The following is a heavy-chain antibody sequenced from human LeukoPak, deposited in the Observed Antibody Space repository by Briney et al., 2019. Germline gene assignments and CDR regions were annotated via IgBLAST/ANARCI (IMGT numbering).Heavy chain of an antibody. CDR2: ISGSGGST. Sequence: GGSLRLSCAASGFTFSSYAMSWVRQAPGKGLEWVSAISGSGGSTYYADSVKGRFTISRDNSKNTLYLQMNSLRAEDTAVYYCAKSTQTRTMVRGVIITPLDYWGQGTLDTVSS. V-gene: IGHV3-23*01. CDR3: AKSTQTRTMVRGVIITPLDY. J-gene: IGHJ4*02. CDR1: GFTFSSYA. D-gene: IGHD3-10*01.